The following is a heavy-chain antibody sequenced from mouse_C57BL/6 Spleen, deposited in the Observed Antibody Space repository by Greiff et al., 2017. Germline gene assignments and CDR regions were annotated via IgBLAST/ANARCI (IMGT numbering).Heavy chain of an antibody. V-gene: IGHV3-6*01. CDR1: GYSITSGYY. J-gene: IGHJ4*01. D-gene: IGHD2-5*01. CDR2: ISYDGSN. Sequence: EVKLQESGPGLVKPSQSLSLTCSVTGYSITSGYYWNWIRQFPGNKLEWMGYISYDGSNNYNPSLKNRISITRDTSKNQFFLKLNSVTTEDTATYYCARRQDSNYEDYYAMDYWGQGTSVTVSS. CDR3: ARRQDSNYEDYYAMDY.